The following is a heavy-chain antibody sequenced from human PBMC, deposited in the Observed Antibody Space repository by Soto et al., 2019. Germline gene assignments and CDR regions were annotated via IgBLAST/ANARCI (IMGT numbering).Heavy chain of an antibody. CDR3: ARDYDSSGYPRYYFDY. Sequence: GGSLRLSCAASGFTFSSYGMHWVRQAPGKGLEWVAVIWYDGSNKYYADSVKGRFTISRDNSKNTLYLQMNSLRAEDTAVYYCARDYDSSGYPRYYFDYWGQGTLVTSPQ. V-gene: IGHV3-33*01. CDR2: IWYDGSNK. CDR1: GFTFSSYG. D-gene: IGHD3-22*01. J-gene: IGHJ4*02.